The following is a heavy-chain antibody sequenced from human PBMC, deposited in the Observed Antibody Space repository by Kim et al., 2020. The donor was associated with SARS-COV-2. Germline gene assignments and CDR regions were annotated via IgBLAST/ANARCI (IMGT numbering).Heavy chain of an antibody. D-gene: IGHD3-3*01. Sequence: SETLSLTWTVSGGSISSYYWSWIRQPPGKGLEWIGYIYYSGSTNYNPSLKSRVTISVDTSKNQFSLKLSSVTAADTAVYYCARARVGIFGVVTHFDYWGQGTLVTVSS. CDR1: GGSISSYY. V-gene: IGHV4-59*13. J-gene: IGHJ4*02. CDR3: ARARVGIFGVVTHFDY. CDR2: IYYSGST.